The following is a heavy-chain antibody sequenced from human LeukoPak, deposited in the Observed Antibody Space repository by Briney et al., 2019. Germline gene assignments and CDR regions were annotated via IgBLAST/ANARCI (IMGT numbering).Heavy chain of an antibody. V-gene: IGHV3-30*02. D-gene: IGHD2-2*01. CDR3: AKQDTVVVPAAIQFGAFDI. J-gene: IGHJ3*02. CDR1: GFTFSSYG. CDR2: IRYDGSNK. Sequence: GGSLRLSCAASGFTFSSYGMHWVRQAPGKGLEWVAFIRYDGSNKYYADSVKGRFTISRDNSKNTLYLRMNSLRAEDTAVYYCAKQDTVVVPAAIQFGAFDIWGQGTMVTVSS.